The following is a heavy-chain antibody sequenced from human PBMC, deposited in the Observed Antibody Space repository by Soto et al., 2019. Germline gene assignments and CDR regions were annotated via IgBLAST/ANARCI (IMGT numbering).Heavy chain of an antibody. CDR2: MYHSGNT. V-gene: IGHV4-38-2*01. Sequence: SETLSLTCAVSGYSISSGYYWGWIRQPPGKGLQWIGNMYHSGNTYYNPSLKSRATISVDTSKNQFSLKLRSVTAADEAVYYCARVSYFDSGGFFYYFDYWGQGALVTVSS. CDR1: GYSISSGYY. CDR3: ARVSYFDSGGFFYYFDY. D-gene: IGHD3-22*01. J-gene: IGHJ4*02.